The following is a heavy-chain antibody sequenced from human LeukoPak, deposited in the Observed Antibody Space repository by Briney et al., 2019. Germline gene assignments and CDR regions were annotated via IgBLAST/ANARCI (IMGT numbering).Heavy chain of an antibody. CDR3: ARASAVAGTRDY. CDR1: GFTFSTYW. CDR2: IKQDGSEK. Sequence: GGSLRLSCAASGFTFSTYWMSWVRQAPGKGLEWVANIKQDGSEKYYVDSVKGRFTISRGNAKNSLYLQMNSLRVEDTAVYYCARASAVAGTRDYWGQGTLVTVSS. D-gene: IGHD6-19*01. J-gene: IGHJ4*02. V-gene: IGHV3-7*01.